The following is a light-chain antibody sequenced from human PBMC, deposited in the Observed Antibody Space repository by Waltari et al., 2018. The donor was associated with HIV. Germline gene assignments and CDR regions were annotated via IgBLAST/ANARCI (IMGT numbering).Light chain of an antibody. CDR1: SSDIGSYDY. CDR2: EVT. V-gene: IGLV2-14*01. Sequence: QSALTQPASVSGSPGQSIVLPCTGRSSDIGSYDYVSWYQQYPGQAPKALIYEVTSRPSGTSSRFSGSKSATTAFLAISKLQTDDEADYFCSSYTRRGTVVFGGGTRLTVL. J-gene: IGLJ2*01. CDR3: SSYTRRGTVV.